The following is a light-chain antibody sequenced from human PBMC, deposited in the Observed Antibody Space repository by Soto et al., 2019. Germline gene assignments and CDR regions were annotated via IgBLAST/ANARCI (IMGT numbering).Light chain of an antibody. J-gene: IGLJ3*02. CDR2: ENN. CDR3: GTWDSSLSAL. CDR1: SSNIGNSY. V-gene: IGLV1-51*02. Sequence: QSVLTQPASVSAAPGQKVTISCSGSSSNIGNSYVSWYQQLPGTAPRLLIYENNKRPSGIPDRFSGSKSGTSATLDITELQTGDEADYYCGTWDSSLSALFGGGTKLTVL.